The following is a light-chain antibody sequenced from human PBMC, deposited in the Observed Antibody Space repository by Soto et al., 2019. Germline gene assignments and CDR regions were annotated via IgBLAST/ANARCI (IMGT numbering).Light chain of an antibody. CDR2: SNS. CDR1: SSNIGAGYD. J-gene: IGLJ1*01. Sequence: QSVLTQPPSVSGAPGQRVTISCTGSSSNIGAGYDVHWYQQLPGTAPKLLIYSNSNRPSVVPDRFSGTKSGTSASLAISGLPSEDEADYYWAAWDDSLTGPVFGTGTKVTVL. CDR3: AAWDDSLTGPV. V-gene: IGLV1-40*01.